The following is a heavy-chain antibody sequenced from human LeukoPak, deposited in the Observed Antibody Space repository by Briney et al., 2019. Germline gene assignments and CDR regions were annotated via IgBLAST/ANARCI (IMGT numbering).Heavy chain of an antibody. Sequence: GRSLRLSCAASGFTFSSYGMHWVRQAPGKGLEWVAVISYDGSNKYYADSVKGRFTISRDNSKNTLYLQMNSLRAEDTAVYYCAQLIAAAGPRDYDYWGQGTLVTVSS. D-gene: IGHD6-13*01. CDR3: AQLIAAAGPRDYDY. V-gene: IGHV3-30*03. CDR2: ISYDGSNK. CDR1: GFTFSSYG. J-gene: IGHJ4*02.